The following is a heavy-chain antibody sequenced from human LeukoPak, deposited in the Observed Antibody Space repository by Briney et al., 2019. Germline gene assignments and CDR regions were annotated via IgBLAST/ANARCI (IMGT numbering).Heavy chain of an antibody. D-gene: IGHD2-15*01. V-gene: IGHV3-23*01. J-gene: IGHJ6*03. CDR2: ISRTGATT. CDR3: AKTSLWDGSGHYYYMDV. CDR1: GFTFSDYA. Sequence: GGSLRLSCAASGFTFSDYAMGWVRQAPGKGLESVSTISRTGATTYYAASVKGRFTISRDNSKNTVYLQMDSLRAEDTALYYCAKTSLWDGSGHYYYMDVWGKGTTVTISS.